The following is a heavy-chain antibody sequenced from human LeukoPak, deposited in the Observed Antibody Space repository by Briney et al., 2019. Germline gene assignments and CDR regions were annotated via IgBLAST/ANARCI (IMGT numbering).Heavy chain of an antibody. CDR3: ARGAGVVLSYYYYYMDV. V-gene: IGHV4-61*02. CDR1: GGSISSGSYY. D-gene: IGHD3-3*01. CDR2: IYTSGST. J-gene: IGHJ6*03. Sequence: SETLSLTCTVSGGSISSGSYYWSWIRQPAGKGLEWIGRIYTSGSTNYNPSLKSRVTISVDTSKNQFSLKLSSVTAADTAVYYCARGAGVVLSYYYYYMDVWGKGTTVTVSS.